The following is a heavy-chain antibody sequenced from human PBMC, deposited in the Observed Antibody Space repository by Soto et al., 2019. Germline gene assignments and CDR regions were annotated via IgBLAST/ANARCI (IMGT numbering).Heavy chain of an antibody. J-gene: IGHJ3*02. Sequence: QVQLVQSGAEVKKPGASVKVSCKASAYTFTSYGISWVRQAPGQGLEWMGWISAYNGNTHYARRLQGRVTMTTDTSTSTAYMELRSLRSDDTAVYCWARDLGDAFDMWGQGTMVTVSS. CDR1: AYTFTSYG. V-gene: IGHV1-18*01. CDR3: ARDLGDAFDM. CDR2: ISAYNGNT.